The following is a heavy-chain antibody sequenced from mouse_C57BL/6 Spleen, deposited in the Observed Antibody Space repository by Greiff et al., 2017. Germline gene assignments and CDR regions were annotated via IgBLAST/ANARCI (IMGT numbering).Heavy chain of an antibody. CDR1: GYTFTSYD. J-gene: IGHJ2*01. D-gene: IGHD1-1*01. V-gene: IGHV1-85*01. CDR3: ARGGYYGSSFYYFDY. CDR2: IYPRDGST. Sequence: QVQLKQSGPELVKPGASVKLSCKASGYTFTSYDINWVKQRPGQGLEWIGWIYPRDGSTKYNEKFKGKATLTVDTSSSTAYMELHSLTSEDSAVYFCARGGYYGSSFYYFDYWGQGTTLTVSS.